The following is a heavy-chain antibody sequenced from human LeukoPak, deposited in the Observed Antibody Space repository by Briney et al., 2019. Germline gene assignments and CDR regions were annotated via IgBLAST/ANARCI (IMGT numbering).Heavy chain of an antibody. Sequence: SETLSLTCTVSGGSISSSSYYWGWIRQPPGKGLEWIGSIYYSGSTYYNPSLKSRVTISVDTSKNQFSLKLSSVTAADTAVYYCARGLVEPTYRMDVWGKGTTVTISS. CDR1: GGSISSSSYY. CDR3: ARGLVEPTYRMDV. CDR2: IYYSGST. J-gene: IGHJ6*03. V-gene: IGHV4-39*07. D-gene: IGHD1-14*01.